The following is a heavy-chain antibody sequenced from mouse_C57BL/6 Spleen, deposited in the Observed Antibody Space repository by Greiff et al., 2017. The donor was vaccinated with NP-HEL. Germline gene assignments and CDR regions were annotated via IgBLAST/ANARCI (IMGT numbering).Heavy chain of an antibody. V-gene: IGHV1-80*01. CDR3: AREGTTVVPRFDY. D-gene: IGHD1-1*01. Sequence: VKLMESGAELVKPGASVKISCKASGYAFSSYWMNWVKQRPGKGLEWIGQIYPGDGDTNYNGKFKGKATLTADKSSSTAYMQLSSLTSEDSAVYFCAREGTTVVPRFDYWGQGTTLTVSS. J-gene: IGHJ2*01. CDR2: IYPGDGDT. CDR1: GYAFSSYW.